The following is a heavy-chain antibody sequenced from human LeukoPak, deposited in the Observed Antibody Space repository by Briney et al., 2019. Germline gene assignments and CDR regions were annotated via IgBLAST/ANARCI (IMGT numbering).Heavy chain of an antibody. Sequence: SETLSLTCTVSGGSISTGTYYWSWIRQPAGKGLEWIGRIDTSGSTNYNPSLKSRLNISLDTSKNQFSLKLSSVTAADTAVYYCARVSERGYGYYFDYWGQGTLVTVSS. CDR2: IDTSGST. J-gene: IGHJ4*02. CDR3: ARVSERGYGYYFDY. D-gene: IGHD5-18*01. CDR1: GGSISTGTYY. V-gene: IGHV4-61*02.